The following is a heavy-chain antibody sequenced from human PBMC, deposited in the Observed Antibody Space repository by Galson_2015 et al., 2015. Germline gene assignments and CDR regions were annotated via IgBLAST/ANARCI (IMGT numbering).Heavy chain of an antibody. J-gene: IGHJ4*02. CDR2: MHHGGST. D-gene: IGHD6-19*01. CDR1: GASSSSSRYY. V-gene: IGHV4-39*01. CDR3: ARSIEIIGGGWPYYFDL. Sequence: SETLSLTCTVSGASSSSSRYYWGWIRQSPGKGLEWIGSMHHGGSTFLNPSLKSRVTLSLDTSKNQFSLKLSSVTASDTAFYYCARSIEIIGGGWPYYFDLWGQGTLVTVSS.